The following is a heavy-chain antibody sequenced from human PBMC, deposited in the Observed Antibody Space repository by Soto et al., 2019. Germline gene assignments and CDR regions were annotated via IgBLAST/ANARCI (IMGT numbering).Heavy chain of an antibody. V-gene: IGHV3-48*01. CDR3: ARDMSGGTYNYYYGMDV. D-gene: IGHD1-26*01. Sequence: PGGSLRLSCAASGFTFSTYSMNWVRQAPGKGLEGVSYISSSSSTIFYADSVKGRFTISRDNSKNTLYLQMNSLRADDTAVYYCARDMSGGTYNYYYGMDVWGQGTTVTVSS. J-gene: IGHJ6*02. CDR2: ISSSSSTI. CDR1: GFTFSTYS.